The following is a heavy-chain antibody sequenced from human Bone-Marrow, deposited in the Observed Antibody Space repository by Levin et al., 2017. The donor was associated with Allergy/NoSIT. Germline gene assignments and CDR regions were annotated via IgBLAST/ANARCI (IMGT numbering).Heavy chain of an antibody. J-gene: IGHJ5*02. Sequence: GGSLRLSCASSGFPFINYAMGWVRQAPGKGLEWVSAISGHSAGTYYADSVKGRFIISRDNSQNTVSLQMNSLTKEDTAVYHCGKGAAAAADNWFDTWGLGTLVSVSA. CDR1: GFPFINYA. V-gene: IGHV3-23*01. D-gene: IGHD6-13*01. CDR2: ISGHSAGT. CDR3: GKGAAAAADNWFDT.